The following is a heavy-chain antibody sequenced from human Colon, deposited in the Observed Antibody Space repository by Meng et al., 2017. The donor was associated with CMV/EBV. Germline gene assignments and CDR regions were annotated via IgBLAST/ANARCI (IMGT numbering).Heavy chain of an antibody. CDR3: VRYKSNRLDF. CDR1: GGSISGYY. V-gene: IGHV4-59*01. Sequence: VQLKESGPGLLQPSETLSPTCIVSGGSISGYYWNWIRQSPGKGLEWIGYIYYKGGNGGTYYNPSLKSRVTMSVDTSKNQFSLKMTSVTAADTAVYYCVRYKSNRLDFWGQGTLVTVSS. D-gene: IGHD1-14*01. J-gene: IGHJ4*02. CDR2: IYYKGGNGGT.